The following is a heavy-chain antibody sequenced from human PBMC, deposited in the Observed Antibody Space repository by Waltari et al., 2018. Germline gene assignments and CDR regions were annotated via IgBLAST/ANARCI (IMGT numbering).Heavy chain of an antibody. V-gene: IGHV3-9*01. D-gene: IGHD3-3*01. CDR1: GFNFNVHA. CDR3: AKDKRRFFDWLFDS. J-gene: IGHJ5*01. CDR2: ITSNGRSV. Sequence: EVQLEASGRGSAQRGGSLRSSCVRTGFNFNVHAMYWVRQVPAKGLELVSGITSNGRSVDYAASVKGRFTISRDNAKNSLFLQMNSLRVDDSALYYCAKDKRRFFDWLFDSWGQGTLVTVSS.